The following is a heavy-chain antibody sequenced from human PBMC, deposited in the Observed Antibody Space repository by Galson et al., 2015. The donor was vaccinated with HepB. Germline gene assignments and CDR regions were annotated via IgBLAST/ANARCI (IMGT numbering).Heavy chain of an antibody. D-gene: IGHD1-14*01. CDR1: GYSFTSYW. Sequence: QSGAEVKKPGEFLKISCKHSGYSFTSYWIGWVRQMPGKGLEWMGIIYHGDSDTRYSPSFQGQVTISADKSINTAYLQWSSLRASDTAMYYCARSSSGYYFDYWGPGTLVTISS. CDR2: IYHGDSDT. CDR3: ARSSSGYYFDY. V-gene: IGHV5-51*01. J-gene: IGHJ4*02.